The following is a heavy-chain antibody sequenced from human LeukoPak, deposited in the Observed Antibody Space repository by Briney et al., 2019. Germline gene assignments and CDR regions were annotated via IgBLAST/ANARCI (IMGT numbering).Heavy chain of an antibody. CDR1: GFTFSSDG. V-gene: IGHV3-7*01. Sequence: GSLRLACAAAGFTFSSDGMNWVRQAPGKGLEWVANIKQDERERYYVDSVKGGFAISRDTPKSSLYLLMNSLRAEDTAVYYCARERGGFSGHGQPFDIWGQGAMVTVSS. D-gene: IGHD5-12*01. CDR3: ARERGGFSGHGQPFDI. CDR2: IKQDERER. J-gene: IGHJ3*02.